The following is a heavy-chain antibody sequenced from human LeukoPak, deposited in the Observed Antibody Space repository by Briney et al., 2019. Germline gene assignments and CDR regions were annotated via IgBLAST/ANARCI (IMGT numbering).Heavy chain of an antibody. V-gene: IGHV4-31*03. CDR3: ARAGITMVRGVNRGMTFDY. CDR2: IYYSGST. Sequence: SQTLSLTCTVSGGSISSGGYYWSWIRQHPGKGLAWIGYIYYSGSTYYNPSLKSRVTISVDTSKNQFSLKLSSVTAADTAVYYCARAGITMVRGVNRGMTFDYWGQGTLVTVSS. D-gene: IGHD3-10*01. J-gene: IGHJ4*02. CDR1: GGSISSGGYY.